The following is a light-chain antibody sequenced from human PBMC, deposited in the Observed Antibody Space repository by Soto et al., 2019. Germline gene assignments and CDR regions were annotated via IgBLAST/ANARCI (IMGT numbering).Light chain of an antibody. CDR2: EVS. Sequence: QSALTQPPSVSGSPGQSVTISWTGTSGDVGSYNRVSWYQQPPGTAPKLMIYEVSSRPSGVPDRFSGSKSGNTASLTISGLQAEDEADYYCTSFTSSSTLVFGGGTKVTVL. V-gene: IGLV2-18*02. J-gene: IGLJ3*02. CDR1: SGDVGSYNR. CDR3: TSFTSSSTLV.